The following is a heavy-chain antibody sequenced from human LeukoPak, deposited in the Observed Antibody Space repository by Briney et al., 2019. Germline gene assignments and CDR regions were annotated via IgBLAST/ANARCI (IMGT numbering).Heavy chain of an antibody. CDR3: ATDLRCSSTSCSWFGASDI. CDR1: GFTFSNAW. D-gene: IGHD2-2*01. Sequence: GGSLRLSCAASGFTFSNAWMNWVRQAPGKGLEWVGRIKSKTKGGAADYAAPVKGRFTMSRDDSKNTLYLQMNSLTTEDTAVYYCATDLRCSSTSCSWFGASDIWGQGTTVTVSS. CDR2: IKSKTKGGAA. V-gene: IGHV3-15*01. J-gene: IGHJ3*02.